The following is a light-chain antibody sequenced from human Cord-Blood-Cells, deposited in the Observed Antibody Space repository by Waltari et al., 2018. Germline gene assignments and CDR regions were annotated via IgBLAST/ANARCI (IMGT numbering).Light chain of an antibody. Sequence: LPTQPPLASGAPRPRVPIPFSGTSSTIGSKTVNWYQQLPGTAPKLLIYSNNQRPSGVPDRFSGSKSGTSASLAISGLQSEDEADYYCAAWDDSLNGPVFGGGTKLTVL. V-gene: IGLV1-44*01. CDR1: SSTIGSKT. CDR3: AAWDDSLNGPV. CDR2: SNN. J-gene: IGLJ3*02.